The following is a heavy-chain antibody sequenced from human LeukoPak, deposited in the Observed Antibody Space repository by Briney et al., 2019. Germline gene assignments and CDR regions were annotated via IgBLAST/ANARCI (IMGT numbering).Heavy chain of an antibody. D-gene: IGHD2-21*02. CDR3: VVVTAIPDYFDY. V-gene: IGHV3-30*02. CDR2: IRYDGSNK. Sequence: GGSLRLSCAASGFTFSSYGMHWVRQAPGKGLEWVAFIRYDGSNKYYADSVKGRFTISRDNSKNTLYLRMNSLRAEDTAVYYSVVVTAIPDYFDYWGQGTLVTVSS. CDR1: GFTFSSYG. J-gene: IGHJ4*02.